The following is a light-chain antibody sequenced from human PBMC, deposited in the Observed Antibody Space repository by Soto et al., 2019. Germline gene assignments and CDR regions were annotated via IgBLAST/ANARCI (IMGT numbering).Light chain of an antibody. Sequence: QSALTQPASVSGSPGQSITISCTGTSSDVGGYNYVSWYQQHPGKAPKLMIYEVSNRPSGVSNRFSGSKSGNTASLTISGLQAEDEADYYCSSYTSSSTLGGVFGGWTKLTVL. V-gene: IGLV2-14*01. J-gene: IGLJ2*01. CDR3: SSYTSSSTLGGV. CDR2: EVS. CDR1: SSDVGGYNY.